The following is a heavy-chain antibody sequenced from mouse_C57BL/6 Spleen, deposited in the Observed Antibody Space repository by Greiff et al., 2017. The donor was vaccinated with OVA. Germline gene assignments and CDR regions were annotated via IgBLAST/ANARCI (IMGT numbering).Heavy chain of an antibody. CDR2: IHPNSGST. V-gene: IGHV1-64*01. Sequence: VKLQQPGAELVKPGASVKLSCKASGYTFTSYWMHWVKQRPGQGLEWIGMIHPNSGSTNYNEKFKSKATLTVDKSSSTAYMQLSSLTSEDSAVYYCASDYVGFAYWGQGTLVTVSA. J-gene: IGHJ3*01. CDR1: GYTFTSYW. D-gene: IGHD2-13*01. CDR3: ASDYVGFAY.